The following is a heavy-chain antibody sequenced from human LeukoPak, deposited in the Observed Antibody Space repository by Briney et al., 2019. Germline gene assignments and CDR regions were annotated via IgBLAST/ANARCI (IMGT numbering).Heavy chain of an antibody. CDR3: ARDHYYDSSGYPLFLFDY. Sequence: GGSLRLSCAASGFTFSGYAMHWVRQAPGKGLEWVAVISYDGSNKYYADSVKGRFTISRDNSKNTLYLQMNSLRAEDTAVYYCARDHYYDSSGYPLFLFDYWGQGTLVTVSS. J-gene: IGHJ4*02. V-gene: IGHV3-30-3*01. D-gene: IGHD3-22*01. CDR1: GFTFSGYA. CDR2: ISYDGSNK.